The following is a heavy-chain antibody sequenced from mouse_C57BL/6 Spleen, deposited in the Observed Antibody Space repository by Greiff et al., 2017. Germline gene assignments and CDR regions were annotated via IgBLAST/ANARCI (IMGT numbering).Heavy chain of an antibody. Sequence: QVQLQQSGAELVRPGTSVKVSCKASGYAFTNYLIEWVNQRPGQGLEWIGVINPGSGGTNYNEKFKGKATLTADKSSSTAYMQLSSLTSEDSAVYFCARRGTGTKGFDYWGQGTTLTVSS. CDR2: INPGSGGT. J-gene: IGHJ2*01. D-gene: IGHD4-1*01. CDR1: GYAFTNYL. CDR3: ARRGTGTKGFDY. V-gene: IGHV1-54*01.